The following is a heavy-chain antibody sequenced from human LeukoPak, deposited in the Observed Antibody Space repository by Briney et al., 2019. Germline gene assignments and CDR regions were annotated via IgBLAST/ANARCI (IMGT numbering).Heavy chain of an antibody. V-gene: IGHV3-74*01. CDR3: ARGDCSGGSCYLSLTTIDY. Sequence: GGSLRLSCAASGFTFRSYWMHWVRQAPGKGLVWVSRISPDGTSKSYADSAKGRFTISRDIFKNTVYLQMNSLRAEDTAVYYCARGDCSGGSCYLSLTTIDYWGQGTLVTVSS. J-gene: IGHJ4*02. CDR2: ISPDGTSK. D-gene: IGHD2-15*01. CDR1: GFTFRSYW.